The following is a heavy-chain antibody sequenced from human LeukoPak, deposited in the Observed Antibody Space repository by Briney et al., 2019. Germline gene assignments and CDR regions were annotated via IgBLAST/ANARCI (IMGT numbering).Heavy chain of an antibody. V-gene: IGHV4-59*01. Sequence: PSETLSLTCSVSSGSISSYYWSWIRQPPAKGLEWIGYIYYSGRTSYNPSLKSQVTISVDTSKNHFSLTLSSVTAADTAVYYCARGQKYRNGYTVTELGSGYFDYWGQGTLVTVSS. CDR2: IYYSGRT. CDR1: SGSISSYY. J-gene: IGHJ4*02. CDR3: ARGQKYRNGYTVTELGSGYFDY. D-gene: IGHD5-18*01.